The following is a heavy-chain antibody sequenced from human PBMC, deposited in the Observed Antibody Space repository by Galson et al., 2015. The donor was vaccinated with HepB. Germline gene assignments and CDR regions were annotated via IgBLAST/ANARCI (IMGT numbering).Heavy chain of an antibody. V-gene: IGHV1-46*01. CDR3: ARGGPGSGLYYFDY. D-gene: IGHD6-19*01. CDR2: IKASGGST. J-gene: IGHJ4*02. CDR1: GYTFSTNY. Sequence: SVKVSCKASGYTFSTNYIHWVRQAPGQGLEWMGIIKASGGSTSYAQKFQGRVTMTRDTSTSTVYMAMSSLRSEDTAMYYCARGGPGSGLYYFDYWGQGTLVTVPS.